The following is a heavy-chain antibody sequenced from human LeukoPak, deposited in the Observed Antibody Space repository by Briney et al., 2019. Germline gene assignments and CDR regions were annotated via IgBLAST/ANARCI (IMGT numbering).Heavy chain of an antibody. Sequence: SETLSLTCAVYGGSFSGYYWSWIRQPPGKGPEWIGEINHSGSTNYNPSLKSRVTISVDTSKNQFSLKLSSVTAADTAVYYCARGRPNLYCSSTSCYHYYYYGMDVWGQGTMVTVSS. CDR3: ARGRPNLYCSSTSCYHYYYYGMDV. CDR1: GGSFSGYY. CDR2: INHSGST. V-gene: IGHV4-34*01. J-gene: IGHJ6*02. D-gene: IGHD2-2*01.